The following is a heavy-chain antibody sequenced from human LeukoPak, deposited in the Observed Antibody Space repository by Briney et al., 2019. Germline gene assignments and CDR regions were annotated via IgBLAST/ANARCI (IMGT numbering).Heavy chain of an antibody. CDR3: ARRLYYDTSGSPFDL. CDR2: ILGDGSRI. CDR1: GFTFRSFW. Sequence: PGGSLRLSCAASGFTFRSFWMRWMRHAPGKGRQGVSRILGDGSRIVYADLVKGRFTISRDNDKNTLFLQMTSLTAEDTPVYYCARRLYYDTSGSPFDLWGQGTLVAVSS. J-gene: IGHJ4*02. V-gene: IGHV3-74*01. D-gene: IGHD3-22*01.